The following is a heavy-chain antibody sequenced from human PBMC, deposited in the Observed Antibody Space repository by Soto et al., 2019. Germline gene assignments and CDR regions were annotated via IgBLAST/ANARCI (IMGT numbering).Heavy chain of an antibody. V-gene: IGHV4-30-4*01. CDR3: VREDDGGDRDYYGLDV. Sequence: QIQLQESGPGLVRPSQTLSLTCTVSGGSLNSEHYHWTWIRQAPGKGLAWSGYIHYTGSVRYNPSLQSRITMSVDTSKNLFSLNLTSVTAADTAVYFCVREDDGGDRDYYGLDVWGQGTMVTVSS. J-gene: IGHJ6*02. D-gene: IGHD2-21*02. CDR1: GGSLNSEHYH. CDR2: IHYTGSV.